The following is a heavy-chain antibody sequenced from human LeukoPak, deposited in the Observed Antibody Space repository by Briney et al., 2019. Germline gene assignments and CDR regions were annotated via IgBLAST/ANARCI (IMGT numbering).Heavy chain of an antibody. J-gene: IGHJ4*02. Sequence: ASVKVSCKASGGTFSSYAISWVRQAPGQGLEWMGGFDPEDGETIYAQKFQGRVTMTEDTSTDTAYMELSSLRSEDTAVYYCATGTTGSELLRGHDYWGQGTLVTVSS. CDR1: GGTFSSYA. CDR2: FDPEDGET. D-gene: IGHD1-26*01. CDR3: ATGTTGSELLRGHDY. V-gene: IGHV1-24*01.